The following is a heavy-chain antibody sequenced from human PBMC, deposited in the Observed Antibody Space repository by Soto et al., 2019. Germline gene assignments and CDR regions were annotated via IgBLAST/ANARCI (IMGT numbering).Heavy chain of an antibody. CDR3: ARFFGCGCQYCYHYSFPT. V-gene: IGHV4-59*08. CDR2: IYYSGST. J-gene: IGHJ6*03. CDR1: DASIGSKY. D-gene: IGHD3-3*01. Sequence: SKTRSAGWLVTDASIGSKYCIWSRPPPGKGLQWIGYIYYSGSTNYNPCLKSRVTISVDTSKNHFSLKLSSVTAADTAVYYCARFFGCGCQYCYHYSFPTRGK.